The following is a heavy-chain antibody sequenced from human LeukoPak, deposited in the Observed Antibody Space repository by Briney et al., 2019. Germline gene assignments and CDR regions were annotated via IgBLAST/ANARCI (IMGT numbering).Heavy chain of an antibody. J-gene: IGHJ4*02. CDR3: AKDPFSGSYYGTEGFDY. Sequence: GGSLRLSCAASGFTFSSYAMSWVRRAPGKGLEWVSAISGSGGSTYYADSVKGRFTISRDNSKNTLYLQMNSLRAEDTAVYYCAKDPFSGSYYGTEGFDYWGQGTLVTVSS. D-gene: IGHD1-26*01. V-gene: IGHV3-23*01. CDR1: GFTFSSYA. CDR2: ISGSGGST.